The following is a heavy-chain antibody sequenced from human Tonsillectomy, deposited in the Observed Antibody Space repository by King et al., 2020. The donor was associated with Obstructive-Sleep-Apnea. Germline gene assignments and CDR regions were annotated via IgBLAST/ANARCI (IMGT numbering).Heavy chain of an antibody. J-gene: IGHJ4*02. D-gene: IGHD3-16*01. CDR2: INSDGSST. CDR1: GFTFSGYW. CDR3: ARGGQGATLAY. V-gene: IGHV3-74*03. Sequence: VQLVESGGGLVQPGGSLRLSCAASGFTFSGYWMLWVRQAPGKGLVWVSRINSDGSSTMYADSVEGRFTVSRDNANNTVSLQMHSLRDDDTALYYCARGGQGATLAYWGQGTLVTVSS.